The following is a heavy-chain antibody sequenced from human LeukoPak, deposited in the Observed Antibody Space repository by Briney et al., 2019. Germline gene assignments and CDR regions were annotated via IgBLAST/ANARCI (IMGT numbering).Heavy chain of an antibody. Sequence: SETLSLTCTVSGGSISSGGYYWSWIRQPPGKGLEWIGYIYHSGSTYYNPSLKSRVTISVDRSKNQFSLKLSSVTAADTAVYYCARDSGWIAAAGPDYWGQGTLVTVSS. J-gene: IGHJ4*02. D-gene: IGHD6-13*01. V-gene: IGHV4-30-2*01. CDR3: ARDSGWIAAAGPDY. CDR1: GGSISSGGYY. CDR2: IYHSGST.